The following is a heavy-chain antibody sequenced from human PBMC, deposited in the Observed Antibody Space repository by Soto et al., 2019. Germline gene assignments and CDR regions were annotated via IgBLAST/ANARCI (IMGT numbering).Heavy chain of an antibody. Sequence: QVQLQQWGAGLLKPSETLSLTCAVYGGSFSGYYWSWIRQPPWKGLEWIGEINHSGSTNYNPSLKSRVTISVDTSKNQFSLKLSSVTAADTAVYYCARGSRGYSYGYPFYYYGMDVWGQGTTVTVSS. CDR2: INHSGST. D-gene: IGHD5-18*01. V-gene: IGHV4-34*01. J-gene: IGHJ6*02. CDR3: ARGSRGYSYGYPFYYYGMDV. CDR1: GGSFSGYY.